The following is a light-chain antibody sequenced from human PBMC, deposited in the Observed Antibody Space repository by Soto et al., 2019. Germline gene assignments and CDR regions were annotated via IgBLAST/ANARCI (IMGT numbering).Light chain of an antibody. Sequence: QSALTQPRSVSGSPGQSVTISCTGTSSDVGAYNYVSWYQQRPGKAPKVMIYDVSKRPSGVPDRFSGSKSGTTASLTISGLQADDEADYYCCSYAGSYNYVFGSGTKLTVL. V-gene: IGLV2-11*01. CDR3: CSYAGSYNYV. CDR2: DVS. CDR1: SSDVGAYNY. J-gene: IGLJ1*01.